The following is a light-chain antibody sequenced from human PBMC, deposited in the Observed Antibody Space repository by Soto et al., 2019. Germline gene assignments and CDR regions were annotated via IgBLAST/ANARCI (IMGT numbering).Light chain of an antibody. CDR3: HQSYSAPLT. CDR2: AAS. CDR1: QSISSY. J-gene: IGKJ4*01. V-gene: IGKV1-39*01. Sequence: DIPMTQSPSSLSASVGDRVTITCRASQSISSYLNWYQQKPGKAPKLLIYAASSLRSGVPPRFIGSGPGTDFTLTISSLQPEDFATYYCHQSYSAPLTFGGVTKVEIK.